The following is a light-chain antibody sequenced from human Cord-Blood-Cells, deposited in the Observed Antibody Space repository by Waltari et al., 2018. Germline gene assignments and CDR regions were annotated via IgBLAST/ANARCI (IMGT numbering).Light chain of an antibody. Sequence: EIVLTQSQATLSLSPGDRATLSCRASQSVSSYLAWYQQKPGQAPRLLIYDASNRATGIPARFSGSGSGTDFTLTISSLEPEHFAVYYCQQRSNWPTFGQGTKVEIK. CDR2: DAS. J-gene: IGKJ1*01. V-gene: IGKV3-11*01. CDR1: QSVSSY. CDR3: QQRSNWPT.